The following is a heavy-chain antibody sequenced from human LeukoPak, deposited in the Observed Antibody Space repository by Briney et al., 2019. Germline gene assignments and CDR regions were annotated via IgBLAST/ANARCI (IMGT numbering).Heavy chain of an antibody. CDR2: ISSSSSYI. J-gene: IGHJ6*02. V-gene: IGHV3-21*01. Sequence: GGSLRLSCAASGFTFSSYSMNWVRQAPGKGLEWVSSISSSSSYIYYADSVKGRFTISRDNAKNSLYLQMNSLRAEDTAVYYCARNIAAAGKGYYYGMDVWGQGTTVTVSS. CDR1: GFTFSSYS. CDR3: ARNIAAAGKGYYYGMDV. D-gene: IGHD6-13*01.